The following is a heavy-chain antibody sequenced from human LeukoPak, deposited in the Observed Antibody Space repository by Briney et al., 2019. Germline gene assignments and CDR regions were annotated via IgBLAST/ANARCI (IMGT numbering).Heavy chain of an antibody. CDR3: ARVSTYQYFQH. J-gene: IGHJ1*01. D-gene: IGHD5/OR15-5a*01. CDR2: TDHIGST. Sequence: SETLSLTCAVYGGSFSGYYWNWIRQPPGKGLEWIGETDHIGSTNYNPSLKSRVIISVDTSKNQFSLKLSYVTAADTAVYYCARVSTYQYFQHWGQGTLVTVSS. CDR1: GGSFSGYY. V-gene: IGHV4-34*01.